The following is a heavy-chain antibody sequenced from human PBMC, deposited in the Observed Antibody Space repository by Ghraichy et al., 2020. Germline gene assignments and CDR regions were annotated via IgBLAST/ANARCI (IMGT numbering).Heavy chain of an antibody. CDR3: AKEPFRMTIRYFDS. J-gene: IGHJ4*02. Sequence: GESLNISCVASGFTFKNFAMSWVRQVPGKGLEWVSSIVGFGGSTFYAESAKGRFTISRDNSKNTLYLEMNSLRAEDTGVYYCAKEPFRMTIRYFDSWGQGTLVSVSS. CDR1: GFTFKNFA. D-gene: IGHD2-8*01. CDR2: IVGFGGST. V-gene: IGHV3-23*01.